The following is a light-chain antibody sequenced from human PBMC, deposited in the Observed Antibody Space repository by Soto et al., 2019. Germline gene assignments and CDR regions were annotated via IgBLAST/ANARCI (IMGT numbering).Light chain of an antibody. J-gene: IGLJ3*02. CDR1: SSDVGGYNY. CDR3: SSYTGSSTYWV. CDR2: DVS. Sequence: QSALTQPASVSGSPGQSITISCTGTSSDVGGYNYVSWYQQHPGKAPKLMIYDVSNRPSGVSNRFSGSKSGNTASLTISGRQEEDEAAYYCSSYTGSSTYWVFGGGTKLTVL. V-gene: IGLV2-14*01.